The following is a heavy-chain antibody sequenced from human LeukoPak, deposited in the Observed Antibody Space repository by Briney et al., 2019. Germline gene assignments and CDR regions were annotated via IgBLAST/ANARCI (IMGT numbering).Heavy chain of an antibody. CDR2: IYYSGGT. CDR1: RDSISSSNYY. J-gene: IGHJ4*02. D-gene: IGHD1-26*01. V-gene: IGHV4-39*07. Sequence: SETLSLTCTVSRDSISSSNYYGAWIRQPPGKGLEWIGSIYYSGGTYYNPSLKSRVTISVDTSKNQFSLKLSSVTAADTAVYYWARETYSGTLDYWGQGTLVTVSS. CDR3: ARETYSGTLDY.